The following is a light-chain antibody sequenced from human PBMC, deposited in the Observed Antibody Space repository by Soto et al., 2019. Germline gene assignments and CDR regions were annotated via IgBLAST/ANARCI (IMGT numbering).Light chain of an antibody. CDR1: SGHSSYA. J-gene: IGLJ2*01. Sequence: QPVLTQSPSASASLGASVKFTCTLSSGHSSYAIAWHQQQPEKGPRYLMKVNSDGSHSKGDGIPDRFSGSSSGAERYLTISSLQSEDEADYYCQTWDNGIPVVFGGGTKLTVL. CDR2: VNSDGSH. CDR3: QTWDNGIPVV. V-gene: IGLV4-69*01.